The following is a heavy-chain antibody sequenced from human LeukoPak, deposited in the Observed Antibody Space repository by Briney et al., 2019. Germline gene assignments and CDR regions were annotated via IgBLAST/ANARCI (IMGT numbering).Heavy chain of an antibody. CDR1: GGTFSSYA. CDR3: ARSFSSTYYYDSSGYTPGNY. D-gene: IGHD3-22*01. CDR2: IIPIFGTA. Sequence: SVKVSCKASGGTFSSYAISWVRQAPGQGLEWMGGIIPIFGTANYAQKFQGRVTITADESTSTAYMELSSLRSEDTAVYYCARSFSSTYYYDSSGYTPGNYWGQGTLVTVSS. V-gene: IGHV1-69*13. J-gene: IGHJ4*02.